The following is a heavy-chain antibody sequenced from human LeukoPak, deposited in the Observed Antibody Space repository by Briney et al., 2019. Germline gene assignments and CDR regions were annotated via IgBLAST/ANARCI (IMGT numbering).Heavy chain of an antibody. V-gene: IGHV4-34*01. CDR1: GGSFSGYY. J-gene: IGHJ4*02. CDR3: ARGFYDYVWGSYHNDY. Sequence: SETLSLTCAVYGGSFSGYYWSWIRQPPGKGLEWIGEINHSGSTNYNPSHKSRVTISVDTSKNQFSLKLSSVTAADTAVYYCARGFYDYVWGSYHNDYWGQGTLVTVSS. D-gene: IGHD3-16*02. CDR2: INHSGST.